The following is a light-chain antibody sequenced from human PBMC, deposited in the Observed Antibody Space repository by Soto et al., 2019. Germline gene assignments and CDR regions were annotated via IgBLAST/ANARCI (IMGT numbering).Light chain of an antibody. CDR1: QSISSY. V-gene: IGKV1-39*01. CDR3: QQSYRTPQT. J-gene: IGKJ2*01. CDR2: AAS. Sequence: DIQMTQSPSSLSASVGDRVPITCRAGQSISSYLNWYQQKPGKAPKLLIYAASSLQSGVPSRFSGSGSGTDFTLTISSLQPEDFATYDCQQSYRTPQTFGQGTKLEIK.